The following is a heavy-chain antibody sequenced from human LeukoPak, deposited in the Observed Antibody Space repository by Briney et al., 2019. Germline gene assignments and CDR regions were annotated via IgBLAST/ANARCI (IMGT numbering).Heavy chain of an antibody. V-gene: IGHV4-39*07. Sequence: SETLSLTCTVSGASVSSSSYYWGWIRQTPGKGLEWIGSVYWSGSTYYNPSFNSRVTVSRDTSKNQFSLKLSSVTAADTAVYYCARGSSPFDYWGQGTLVTVSS. CDR1: GASVSSSSYY. CDR2: VYWSGST. J-gene: IGHJ4*02. CDR3: ARGSSPFDY.